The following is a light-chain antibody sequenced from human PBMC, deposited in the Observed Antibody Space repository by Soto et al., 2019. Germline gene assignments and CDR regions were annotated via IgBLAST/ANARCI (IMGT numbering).Light chain of an antibody. CDR2: AAS. Sequence: EIVLTQSPGTLSLSSGERATLSCRASQSVSSIYLAWYQQKPGQAPRLVIYAASSRATGIPDRFSGSGSGTDFTLTISRVEPEDFAVYYCQQYSRSPQKMYTFGQGTKLEIK. V-gene: IGKV3-20*01. CDR3: QQYSRSPQKMYT. CDR1: QSVSSIY. J-gene: IGKJ2*01.